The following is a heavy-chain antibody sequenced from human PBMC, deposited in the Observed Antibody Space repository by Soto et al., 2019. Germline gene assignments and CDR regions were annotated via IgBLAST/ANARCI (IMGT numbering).Heavy chain of an antibody. CDR1: GFTFSDYY. CDR2: ISSGGSFI. Sequence: QVQLVESGGGLVKPGGSLRLSCAASGFTFSDYYMSWIRQAPGKGLEYISYISSGGSFIYYADSVKGRFTISRDTAKTSLYLQMNSLRAEDTDLYYCARHRYYEGSVPGYGMDVWGQGTTVTVSS. V-gene: IGHV3-11*01. J-gene: IGHJ6*02. CDR3: ARHRYYEGSVPGYGMDV. D-gene: IGHD3-16*01.